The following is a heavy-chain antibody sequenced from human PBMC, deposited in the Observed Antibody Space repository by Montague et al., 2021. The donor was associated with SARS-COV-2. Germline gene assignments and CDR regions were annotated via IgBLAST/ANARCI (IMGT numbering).Heavy chain of an antibody. CDR1: GASISSGGDY. J-gene: IGHJ4*02. V-gene: IGHV4-31*03. CDR3: ARDRGLVD. Sequence: TLSLTCTVSGASISSGGDYWNWIRQHPGKGLEWIGLIYYSVXTXYNPFLKSRVTISEDTSKNQISLKLSSVTAADTAVYYCARDRGLVDWGQGIMVIVSS. CDR2: IYYSVXT. D-gene: IGHD3-10*01.